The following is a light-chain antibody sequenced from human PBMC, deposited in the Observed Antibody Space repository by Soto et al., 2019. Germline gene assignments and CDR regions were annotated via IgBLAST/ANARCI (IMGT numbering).Light chain of an antibody. CDR1: QSVSSK. Sequence: EIVMTQSPATLSVSPGERATLSCSASQSVSSKLAWYQQKPGQAPRLLIYGASTRATGIQARFSGSGSGTEFTLTISSLQSEDFAVYCCQQYNNLPLTFGGGTKVEIK. CDR2: GAS. V-gene: IGKV3-15*01. J-gene: IGKJ4*01. CDR3: QQYNNLPLT.